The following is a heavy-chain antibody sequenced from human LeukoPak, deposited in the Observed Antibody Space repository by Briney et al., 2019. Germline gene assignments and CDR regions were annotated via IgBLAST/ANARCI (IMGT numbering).Heavy chain of an antibody. V-gene: IGHV1-3*01. J-gene: IGHJ6*04. Sequence: ASVKVSCKASGYTFTSYAIHWVRQAPGQRLEWMGWINAGNGNTKYSQKFQGRVTITRDTSASTAYMELSSLRSEDTAVYYCARAAVVPAAGYYYYYYGMDVWGKGTTVTVSS. CDR3: ARAAVVPAAGYYYYYYGMDV. D-gene: IGHD2-2*01. CDR1: GYTFTSYA. CDR2: INAGNGNT.